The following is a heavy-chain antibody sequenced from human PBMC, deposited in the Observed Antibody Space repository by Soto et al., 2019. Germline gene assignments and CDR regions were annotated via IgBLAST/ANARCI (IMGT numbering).Heavy chain of an antibody. CDR1: GFTFSSYR. CDR3: ARDPRYYDSSGYHY. CDR2: ISSSSSDI. Sequence: EVQLVESGGGLVKPGGSLRLACAASGFTFSSYRMNWVRQAPGKGLEWVSSISSSSSDINYADSVKGRFTISRDNAKNSLSLQMNSLRAEDTAVYYCARDPRYYDSSGYHYWGQGTLVTVSS. V-gene: IGHV3-21*01. J-gene: IGHJ4*02. D-gene: IGHD3-22*01.